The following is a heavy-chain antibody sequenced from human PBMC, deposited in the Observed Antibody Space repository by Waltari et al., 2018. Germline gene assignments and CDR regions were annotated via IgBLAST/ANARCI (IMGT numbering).Heavy chain of an antibody. V-gene: IGHV3-23*01. CDR3: AKGGACSIGCYSPYFYYGVDV. D-gene: IGHD2-2*01. CDR2: ISGSGGST. J-gene: IGHJ6*02. CDR1: GFTFSTYA. Sequence: EVQLLESGGGLVQPGGSLRLTCAASGFTFSTYAMSWVRQAPGKGLEGVSAISGSGGSTFYAASVKGRFAISRDNSMNTLYLQMDSLRAEDTAVYYCAKGGACSIGCYSPYFYYGVDVWGQGTTVTVSS.